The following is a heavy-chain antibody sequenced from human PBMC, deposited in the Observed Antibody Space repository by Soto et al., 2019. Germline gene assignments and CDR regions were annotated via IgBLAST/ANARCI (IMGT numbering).Heavy chain of an antibody. CDR1: GFTFGSYW. D-gene: IGHD5-18*01. V-gene: IGHV3-7*01. CDR2: IKEDGSEK. CDR3: ARGGGGNTYGYFPLDS. Sequence: GSLRLSCAASGFTFGSYWINWVRQAPGKGLEWVANIKEDGSEKYYADSVKGRFTISRDNPKNPLYLQMNSLRAEDTAVYYCARGGGGNTYGYFPLDSWGQGTLVTVSS. J-gene: IGHJ4*02.